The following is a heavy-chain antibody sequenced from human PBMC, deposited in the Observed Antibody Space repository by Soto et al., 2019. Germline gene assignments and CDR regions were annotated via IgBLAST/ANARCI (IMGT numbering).Heavy chain of an antibody. D-gene: IGHD1-26*01. CDR2: ISSNGGST. Sequence: EVQLVESGEGLVQPGGSLRLSCAASGFTFSSYAMHWVRQAPGKGLEYVSAISSNGGSTYYAVSVKGRFTISRDNSKNTLYLQMGSLRAEDMAVYYCASGVGDSGSYYFAYWGQGTLVTVSS. J-gene: IGHJ4*02. V-gene: IGHV3-64*02. CDR1: GFTFSSYA. CDR3: ASGVGDSGSYYFAY.